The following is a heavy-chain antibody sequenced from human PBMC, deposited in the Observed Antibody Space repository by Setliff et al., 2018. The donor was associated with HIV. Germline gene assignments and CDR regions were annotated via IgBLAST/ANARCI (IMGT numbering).Heavy chain of an antibody. CDR2: ISGSGGST. D-gene: IGHD2-15*01. Sequence: PGGSLRLSCAASGFTFSSYVMSWVRQAPGKGLEWVSAISGSGGSTYYADSLKGRFTISRDNSKNTLYLQMNSLRAEDTAVYYCAKTLPTLYPPHDYYFAMDVWGQGTTVTVSS. CDR3: AKTLPTLYPPHDYYFAMDV. J-gene: IGHJ6*02. V-gene: IGHV3-23*01. CDR1: GFTFSSYV.